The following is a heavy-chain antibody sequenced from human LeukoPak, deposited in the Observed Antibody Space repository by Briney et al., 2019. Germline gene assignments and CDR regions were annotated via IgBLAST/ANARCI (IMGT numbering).Heavy chain of an antibody. J-gene: IGHJ4*02. CDR3: ARGTTVTLRYFDH. D-gene: IGHD4-17*01. CDR2: IYYSGAT. V-gene: IGHV4-59*01. Sequence: PSETLSLTCSVSGGSISSDYWSWIRQSPGKGLEWVGYIYYSGATYYNPSLKSRVTISVDTSKNQFSLKLSSVTAADTAVYYCARGTTVTLRYFDHWGQGTLVTVSS. CDR1: GGSISSDY.